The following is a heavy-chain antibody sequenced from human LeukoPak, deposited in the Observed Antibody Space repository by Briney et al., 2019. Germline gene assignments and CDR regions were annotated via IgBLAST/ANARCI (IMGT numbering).Heavy chain of an antibody. CDR2: TTHSGST. CDR3: ARDYYDSRSFDY. D-gene: IGHD3-22*01. V-gene: IGHV4-34*01. J-gene: IGHJ4*02. CDR1: IESFSGYY. Sequence: SDTLSLTCAVYIESFSGYYWTWIRQPPGKGLEWIGETTHSGSTNYNPSLKSRVTISVDTSKNQFSLKLSSVTAADTAVYYCARDYYDSRSFDYWGQGTLVTVSS.